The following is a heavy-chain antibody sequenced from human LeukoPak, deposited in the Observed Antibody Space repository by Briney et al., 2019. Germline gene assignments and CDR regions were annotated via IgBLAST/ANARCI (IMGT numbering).Heavy chain of an antibody. CDR1: GFTFSSNS. J-gene: IGHJ6*02. D-gene: IGHD2-2*01. CDR3: ARYCSSTSCSTRYYYGMDV. Sequence: AESTRLSSEAYGFTFSSNSMNCVSHAPGEVLGWESSISSSSSYIYYADSVKGRFTISRDNAKNSLYLQMNSLRAEDTAVYYCARYCSSTSCSTRYYYGMDVWGQGTTVTVSS. V-gene: IGHV3-21*01. CDR2: ISSSSSYI.